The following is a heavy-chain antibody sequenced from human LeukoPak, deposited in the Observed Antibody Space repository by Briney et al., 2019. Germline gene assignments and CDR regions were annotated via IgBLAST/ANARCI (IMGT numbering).Heavy chain of an antibody. D-gene: IGHD1-26*01. CDR3: AKETSSGNFVTIDC. J-gene: IGHJ4*02. CDR2: FKTKYNQV. V-gene: IGHV3-23*05. Sequence: PGGSLRLSCVASGFTFSDYAMNWVRQAPGKGLEWVSTFKTKYNQVYYAESVRGRFTISTDNSKNTLYLQMNSLRAEDTAVYYCAKETSSGNFVTIDCWGQGTLVTVSS. CDR1: GFTFSDYA.